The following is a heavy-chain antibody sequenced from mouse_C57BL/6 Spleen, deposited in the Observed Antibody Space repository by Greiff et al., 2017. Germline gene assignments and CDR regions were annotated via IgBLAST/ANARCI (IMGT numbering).Heavy chain of an antibody. J-gene: IGHJ4*01. V-gene: IGHV2-5*01. Sequence: VQVVESGPGLVQPSQSLSITCTVSGFSLTSYGVHWVRQSPGKGLEWLGVIWSGGSTDYNAAFLSRLSITKDNSKSHVFFKMNSLQADDTAIYYCAKKGDDYDRGDYAMDYWGQGTSVTVSS. CDR3: AKKGDDYDRGDYAMDY. CDR1: GFSLTSYG. D-gene: IGHD2-4*01. CDR2: IWSGGST.